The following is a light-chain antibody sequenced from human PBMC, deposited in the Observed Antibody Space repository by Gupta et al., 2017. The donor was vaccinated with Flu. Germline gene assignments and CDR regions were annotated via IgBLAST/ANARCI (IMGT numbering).Light chain of an antibody. CDR1: QDIRNY. CDR2: AES. Sequence: IHMPQSPSSLSASIGDRVLITCRASQDIRNYLAWFQQKPGKDPDSLIYAESSLQSGGPSKCSGSGAGTDFTPTTSSMQHADSATNYCQQYDTNPPSFGGGTKVEI. CDR3: QQYDTNPPS. J-gene: IGKJ4*01. V-gene: IGKV1-16*02.